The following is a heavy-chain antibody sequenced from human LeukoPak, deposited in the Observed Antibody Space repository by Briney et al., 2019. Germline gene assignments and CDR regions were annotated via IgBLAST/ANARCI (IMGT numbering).Heavy chain of an antibody. V-gene: IGHV3-74*01. D-gene: IGHD1-1*01. Sequence: GGSLRLSCAASGFNFRNYWRHWVRQAPGKGLLWVSRINSDGSSTSYADSVKGRFTISRDNAENTLYLQINSLRAEDTAVYYCATDEAATGRLDYWGQGTLVTDSS. CDR1: GFNFRNYW. CDR3: ATDEAATGRLDY. CDR2: INSDGSST. J-gene: IGHJ4*02.